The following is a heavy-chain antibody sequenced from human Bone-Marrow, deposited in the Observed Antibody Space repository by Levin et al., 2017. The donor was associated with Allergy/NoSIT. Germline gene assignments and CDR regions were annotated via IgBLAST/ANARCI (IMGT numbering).Heavy chain of an antibody. CDR3: ARGLGSYYYYGMDV. V-gene: IGHV3-43*01. D-gene: IGHD2-15*01. CDR1: GFTFDDYT. CDR2: ISWDGANT. J-gene: IGHJ6*02. Sequence: GESLKISCAASGFTFDDYTMHWVRQAPGKGLEWVSFISWDGANTYYADSVKGRFTISRDNNKNSLSLQMNSLRAEDTAFYYCARGLGSYYYYGMDVWGRGTTVTVSS.